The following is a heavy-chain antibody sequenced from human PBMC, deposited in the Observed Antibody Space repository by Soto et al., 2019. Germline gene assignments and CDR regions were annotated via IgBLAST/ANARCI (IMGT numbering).Heavy chain of an antibody. V-gene: IGHV2-5*01. D-gene: IGHD3-22*01. CDR1: GFSLTTTGEG. Sequence: QIALQESGPTVVKPTQTLTLTWTFSGFSLTTTGEGVGWIRHAPGKALEWLAMVYWNDERRYSPSLKSRLTITQDTSKNQVVLTMTYMDPVDTATYFCAHYDSSAYFSHFDSWGKGTLVTVSS. CDR3: AHYDSSAYFSHFDS. CDR2: VYWNDER. J-gene: IGHJ4*02.